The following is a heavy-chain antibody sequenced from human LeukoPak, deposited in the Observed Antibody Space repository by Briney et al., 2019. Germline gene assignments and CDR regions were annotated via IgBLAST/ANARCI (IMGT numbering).Heavy chain of an antibody. CDR3: ARDTLGAYYYDSSGYYDY. Sequence: GGSLRLSCAASGVTFSSCAMHWGRQAPGKGVVWGAGISYDGSNKYYADSVKGRFTISRDNSKNTLYLQMNSLRAEDTAVYYCARDTLGAYYYDSSGYYDYWGQGTLVTVSS. CDR2: ISYDGSNK. V-gene: IGHV3-30-3*01. D-gene: IGHD3-22*01. CDR1: GVTFSSCA. J-gene: IGHJ4*02.